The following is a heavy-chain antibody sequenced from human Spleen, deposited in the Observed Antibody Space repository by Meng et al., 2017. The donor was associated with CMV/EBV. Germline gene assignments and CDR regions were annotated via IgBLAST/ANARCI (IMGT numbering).Heavy chain of an antibody. V-gene: IGHV3-23*03. Sequence: AAVVTVSSYGRSGVGQAPGKGLAWVSVIYSGGSSTYYADSVKGRVNSPRDNCKNTRYLQKNSLRAEETDVYYCAKGLGHLVGATYNYWGQGTLVTVSS. D-gene: IGHD1-26*01. CDR2: IYSGGSST. CDR1: VVTVSSYG. CDR3: AKGLGHLVGATYNY. J-gene: IGHJ4*02.